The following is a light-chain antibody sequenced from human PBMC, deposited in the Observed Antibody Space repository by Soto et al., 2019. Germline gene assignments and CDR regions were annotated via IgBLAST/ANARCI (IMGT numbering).Light chain of an antibody. CDR2: DAS. Sequence: AIQLTQSPSSLSASVGDRVTITCRPSQGIASASAWYQQRPGKPPSLLIYDASTSESGVPSRFSGSGSETDFALTISSLQPEDFGTYFCQQFTTFPVTFGGGTRVEIK. V-gene: IGKV1-13*02. J-gene: IGKJ4*01. CDR3: QQFTTFPVT. CDR1: QGIASA.